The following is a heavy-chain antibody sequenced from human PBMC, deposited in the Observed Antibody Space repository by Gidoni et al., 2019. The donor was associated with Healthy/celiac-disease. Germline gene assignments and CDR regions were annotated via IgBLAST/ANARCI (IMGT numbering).Heavy chain of an antibody. CDR3: AKPPRITMIVVAFDAFDI. J-gene: IGHJ3*02. CDR2: ISGRVGST. D-gene: IGHD3-22*01. V-gene: IGHV3-23*01. Sequence: VQLLESGGGLVQPGGSLRLSCAASGFTFGSYAMSGVRQAPGKGLEWVSAISGRVGSTYYADSVKGRFTISRDNSKNTLYLQMNSLRAEDTAVYYCAKPPRITMIVVAFDAFDIWGQGTMVTVSS. CDR1: GFTFGSYA.